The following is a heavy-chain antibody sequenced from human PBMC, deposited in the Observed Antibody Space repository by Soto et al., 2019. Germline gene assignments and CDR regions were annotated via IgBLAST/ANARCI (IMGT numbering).Heavy chain of an antibody. CDR3: ARGWGDGYNSVYFDY. V-gene: IGHV4-31*03. Sequence: SETLSLTCPVSGVSISSGGYYWSWIRQHPGKGLEWIGYIYYSGSTYYNPSLKSRVTISVDTSKNQFSLKLSSVTAADTAVYYCARGWGDGYNSVYFDYWGQGALVNVSS. CDR1: GVSISSGGYY. CDR2: IYYSGST. D-gene: IGHD5-12*01. J-gene: IGHJ4*02.